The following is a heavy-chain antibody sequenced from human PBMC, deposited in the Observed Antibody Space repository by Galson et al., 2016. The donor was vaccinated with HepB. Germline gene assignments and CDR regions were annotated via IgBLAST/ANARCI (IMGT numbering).Heavy chain of an antibody. V-gene: IGHV3-74*01. J-gene: IGHJ4*02. CDR3: AGAEDGPYYFDY. Sequence: SLRLSCAASGFTFSSYWMHWVRQAPGRGLVWVSRINGGRSFTSYADFVQGRFTISRDNAKNTLYLQMNSLSADDTAVYYCAGAEDGPYYFDYWGQGTLVTASS. CDR1: GFTFSSYW. CDR2: INGGRSFT.